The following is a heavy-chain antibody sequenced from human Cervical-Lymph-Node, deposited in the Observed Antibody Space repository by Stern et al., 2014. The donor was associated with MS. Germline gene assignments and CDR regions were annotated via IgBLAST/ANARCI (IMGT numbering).Heavy chain of an antibody. CDR3: ARGRYGSGWPPPFCCGMDV. Sequence: EVQLVESGGGLVQPGGSLRLSCAASGFTFSSYDMHWVRQATGKGLEWVSAIGTAGDPYYPGSVKGRFTISRENAQNSLYLQLNRRRAGDTAVYYCARGRYGSGWPPPFCCGMDVWGQGTTVTVSS. CDR1: GFTFSSYD. V-gene: IGHV3-13*05. D-gene: IGHD6-19*01. CDR2: IGTAGDP. J-gene: IGHJ6*02.